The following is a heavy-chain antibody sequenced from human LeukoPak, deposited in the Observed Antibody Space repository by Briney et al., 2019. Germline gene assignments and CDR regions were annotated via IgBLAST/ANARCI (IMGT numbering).Heavy chain of an antibody. CDR1: GGSFSGYY. D-gene: IGHD2-8*01. CDR2: INHSGST. Sequence: SETLSLTCAVYGGSFSGYYWSWIRQPPGKGLEWIGEINHSGSTNYNPSLKSRVTISVDTSKNQFSLKLSSVTAADTAVYYCARGRCTNGVCYTDYDYWGQGTLVTVSS. J-gene: IGHJ4*02. V-gene: IGHV4-34*01. CDR3: ARGRCTNGVCYTDYDY.